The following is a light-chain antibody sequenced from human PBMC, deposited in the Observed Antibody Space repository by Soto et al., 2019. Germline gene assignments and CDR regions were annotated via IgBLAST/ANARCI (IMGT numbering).Light chain of an antibody. CDR3: SSYAGSRNV. Sequence: QSALTQPPSASGSPGQSVAISCTGTSSDVGGYNYVSWYQQHPGKAPKLMIYEVNKRPSGVRDRFSGSKSGNTASLTVSGLQAEDVADYYCSSYAGSRNVFGTGTKVTVL. J-gene: IGLJ1*01. CDR1: SSDVGGYNY. CDR2: EVN. V-gene: IGLV2-8*01.